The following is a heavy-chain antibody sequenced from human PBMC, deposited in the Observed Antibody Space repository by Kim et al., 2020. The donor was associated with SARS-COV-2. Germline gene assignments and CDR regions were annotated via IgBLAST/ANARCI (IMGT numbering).Heavy chain of an antibody. D-gene: IGHD6-13*01. V-gene: IGHV3-9*01. J-gene: IGHJ4*02. CDR3: AKVEAAAGSGPFDY. Sequence: ADSVKGRFTISRDNAKNSLYLQMNSLRAEDTALYYCAKVEAAAGSGPFDYWGQGTLVTVSS.